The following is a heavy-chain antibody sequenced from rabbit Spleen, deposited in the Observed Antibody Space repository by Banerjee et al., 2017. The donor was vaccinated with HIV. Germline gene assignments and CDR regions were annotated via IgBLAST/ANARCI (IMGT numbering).Heavy chain of an antibody. CDR3: ARGDGYAYGGYDL. J-gene: IGHJ3*01. Sequence: QSLEESGGDLVKPGASLTLTCTASGFSFSSSDYMCWVRQAPGKGLEWIGCMYPDGIGSTAYASWAKGRFTISKTSSTTVTLQMTSLTAADTATYFCARGDGYAYGGYDLWGQGTLVTVS. V-gene: IGHV1S40*01. CDR1: GFSFSSSDY. D-gene: IGHD6-1*01. CDR2: MYPDGIGST.